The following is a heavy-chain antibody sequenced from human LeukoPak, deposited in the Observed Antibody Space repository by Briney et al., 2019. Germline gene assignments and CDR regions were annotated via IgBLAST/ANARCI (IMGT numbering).Heavy chain of an antibody. CDR3: ARGPVYYDSSGYFAPGDY. V-gene: IGHV3-23*01. CDR1: GFTFSGWT. CDR2: ISESGGST. D-gene: IGHD3-22*01. J-gene: IGHJ4*02. Sequence: GGSLRLSCAASGFTFSGWTMSWVRQAPGKGLDWVSTISESGGSTYYADSVKGRFTISRDNSKNTLYLQMNSLRAEDTAVYYCARGPVYYDSSGYFAPGDYWGQGTLVTVSS.